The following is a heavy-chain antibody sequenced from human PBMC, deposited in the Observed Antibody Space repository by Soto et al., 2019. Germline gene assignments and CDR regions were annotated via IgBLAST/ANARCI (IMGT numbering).Heavy chain of an antibody. CDR2: INHSGST. D-gene: IGHD5-18*01. CDR3: ARAKYSPMYYFDY. CDR1: GGSFSGYY. J-gene: IGHJ4*02. Sequence: PSETLSLTCAVYGGSFSGYYWSWIRQPPGKGLEWIGEINHSGSTNYNPSLKSRVTISVDTSKNQFSLKLSSVTAADTAVYYCARAKYSPMYYFDYWGQGTLVTVSS. V-gene: IGHV4-34*01.